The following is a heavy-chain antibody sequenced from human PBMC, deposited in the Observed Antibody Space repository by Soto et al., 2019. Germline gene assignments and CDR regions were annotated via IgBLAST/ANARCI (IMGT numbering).Heavy chain of an antibody. Sequence: PSETLSLTCTVSGGSISSSSYYWGWIRQPPGKGLEWIGSIYYSGSTYYNPSLKSRVTISVDTSKNQFSLKLSSVTAADTAVYYCARQSPGGGYSYGYSLDYWGHGTLVTVSS. D-gene: IGHD5-18*01. CDR3: ARQSPGGGYSYGYSLDY. V-gene: IGHV4-39*01. CDR1: GGSISSSSYY. CDR2: IYYSGST. J-gene: IGHJ4*01.